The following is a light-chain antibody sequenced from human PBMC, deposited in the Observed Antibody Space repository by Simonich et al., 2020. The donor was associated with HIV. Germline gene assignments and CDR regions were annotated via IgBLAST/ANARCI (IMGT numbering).Light chain of an antibody. Sequence: EIVMMQSPATLSVSPGKRATLSCRASQSVSSNLAWYQQKPGQAPRLLIYGASTRATGIPARFSGSGSGTEFTLTISSLQSEDFAVYYCQQYNTRPGTFGQGTKVEIK. V-gene: IGKV3-15*01. CDR2: GAS. CDR1: QSVSSN. CDR3: QQYNTRPGT. J-gene: IGKJ1*01.